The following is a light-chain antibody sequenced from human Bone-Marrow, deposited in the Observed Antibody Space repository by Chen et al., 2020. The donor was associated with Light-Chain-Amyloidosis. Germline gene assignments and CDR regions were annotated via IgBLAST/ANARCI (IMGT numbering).Light chain of an antibody. CDR1: SSNIGNNY. CDR2: DNN. V-gene: IGLV1-51*01. J-gene: IGLJ1*01. Sequence: QSVLTQPPSVYALAGQKVTSSCSGSSSNIGNNYVSWYQQLPGTAPKLLIYDNNKRPSGIPDRFSGSKSGTSATLGITGLQTGDEADYYCGTWDSSLSAIYVFGTGTKVTVL. CDR3: GTWDSSLSAIYV.